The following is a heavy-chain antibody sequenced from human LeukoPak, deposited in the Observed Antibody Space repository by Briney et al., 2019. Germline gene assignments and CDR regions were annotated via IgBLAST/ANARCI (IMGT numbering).Heavy chain of an antibody. V-gene: IGHV4-59*01. D-gene: IGHD1-1*01. CDR1: GGSISSYY. Sequence: PSETLSLTCTVSGGSISSYYWTWIRQPPGKGLEWIGYVDHTGSTNFNPSLNGRVSISRDTSKNLFSLRLRSVTAADTAVYFRARGRVSSSTWYSTYYYYFYMDVWGKGTTVTVSS. CDR2: VDHTGST. CDR3: ARGRVSSSTWYSTYYYYFYMDV. J-gene: IGHJ6*03.